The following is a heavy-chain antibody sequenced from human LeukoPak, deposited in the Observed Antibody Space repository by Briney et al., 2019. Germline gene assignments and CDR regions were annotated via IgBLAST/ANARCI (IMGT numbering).Heavy chain of an antibody. CDR1: GFTFNEYE. Sequence: ESGGSLRLSCAASGFTFNEYEMNWVRQAPGKGLEWVSYISSSGSTIYYADSMKGRFTISRDNAKNSLYLQMNSLRAEDTAVYYCAELGITMIGGVWGKGTTVTISS. CDR3: AELGITMIGGV. J-gene: IGHJ6*04. CDR2: ISSSGSTI. D-gene: IGHD3-10*02. V-gene: IGHV3-48*03.